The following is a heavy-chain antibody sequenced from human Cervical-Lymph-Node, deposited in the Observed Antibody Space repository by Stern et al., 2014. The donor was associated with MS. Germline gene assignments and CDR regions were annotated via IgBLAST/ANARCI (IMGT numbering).Heavy chain of an antibody. CDR1: GGSTSSYY. CDR3: ARGYTTSSGRPDY. D-gene: IGHD6-6*01. J-gene: IGHJ4*02. V-gene: IGHV4-59*08. Sequence: QVQLQESGPGLVKPSETLSLTCTVSGGSTSSYYWSWIRQPPGKGLEWIGYISSSGGTKYNPSLKSRVTISVDTPKTQFALTLSSVTAADAAVYYCARGYTTSSGRPDYWGQGTLVTVST. CDR2: ISSSGGT.